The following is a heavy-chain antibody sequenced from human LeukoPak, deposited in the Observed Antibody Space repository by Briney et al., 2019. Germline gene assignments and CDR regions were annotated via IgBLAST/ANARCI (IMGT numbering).Heavy chain of an antibody. CDR2: INPSGGST. D-gene: IGHD2-2*01. V-gene: IGHV1-46*01. CDR3: AGGYCSSTSCYASWFDP. Sequence: ASVKVSFKASGYTFTSYYMHWVRQAPGQGLEWMGIINPSGGSTSYAQKFQGRVTMTRDTSTSTVYMELSSLRSEDTAVYYCAGGYCSSTSCYASWFDPWGQGTLVTVSS. J-gene: IGHJ5*02. CDR1: GYTFTSYY.